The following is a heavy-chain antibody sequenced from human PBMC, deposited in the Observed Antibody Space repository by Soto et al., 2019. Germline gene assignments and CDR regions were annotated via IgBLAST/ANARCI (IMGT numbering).Heavy chain of an antibody. CDR1: GDSFNDYY. J-gene: IGHJ6*03. CDR2: INPNGGVT. CDR3: ARESGGATATLAYYYFYMDV. D-gene: IGHD5-12*01. Sequence: QVQLVQSGAEVRKPGASVTVSCRSSGDSFNDYYIHWVRQAPGQGFEWMGWINPNGGVTKYAQKFHGWVSMTRDTSIRTVYMQLSRLRSDDTAVYYCARESGGATATLAYYYFYMDVWGTGTTVTVSS. V-gene: IGHV1-2*04.